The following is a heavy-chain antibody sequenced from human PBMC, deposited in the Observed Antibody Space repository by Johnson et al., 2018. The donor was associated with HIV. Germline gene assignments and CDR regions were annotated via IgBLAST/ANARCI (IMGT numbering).Heavy chain of an antibody. V-gene: IGHV3-66*01. CDR3: ARYSSGWYGAFDI. Sequence: VQLVESGGGLVKPGGSLRLSCAASGFTFSNAWMSWVRQAPGKGLEWVSVIYSGGSTYYADSVKGRFTISRDNSKNTLYLQMNSLRAEDTAVYYCARYSSGWYGAFDIRGQGTMVTVSS. D-gene: IGHD6-19*01. CDR1: GFTFSNAW. J-gene: IGHJ3*02. CDR2: IYSGGST.